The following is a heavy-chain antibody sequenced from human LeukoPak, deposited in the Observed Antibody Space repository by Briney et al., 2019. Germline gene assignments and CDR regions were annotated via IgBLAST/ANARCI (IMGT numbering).Heavy chain of an antibody. J-gene: IGHJ4*02. CDR2: IIPIFGTA. V-gene: IGHV1-69*05. Sequence: AASVKVSCKASGGTFSSYAISWVRQAPGQGLEWMGGIIPIFGTANYAQKFQGRVTMTRDTSISTAYMELSRMRSDDTAVYYCARVAAAGTGGDFFDYWGQGTLVTVSS. CDR1: GGTFSSYA. CDR3: ARVAAAGTGGDFFDY. D-gene: IGHD6-13*01.